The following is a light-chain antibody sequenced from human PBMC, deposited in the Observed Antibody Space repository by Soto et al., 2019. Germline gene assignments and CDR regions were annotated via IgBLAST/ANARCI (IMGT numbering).Light chain of an antibody. V-gene: IGLV2-14*01. CDR1: SSDVGGYDY. Sequence: QSALTQPASVSGSPGQSITISCTGTSSDVGGYDYVSWYQLHPGKAPKLMVFEVSNRPSGVSYRFSGSKSGNTASLTISGLQAEDEADYYCQAYDYSLTASVFGGGTKLTVL. CDR2: EVS. J-gene: IGLJ3*02. CDR3: QAYDYSLTASV.